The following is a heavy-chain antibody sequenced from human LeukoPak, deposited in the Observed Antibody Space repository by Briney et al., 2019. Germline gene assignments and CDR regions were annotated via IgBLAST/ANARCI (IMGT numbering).Heavy chain of an antibody. Sequence: ASVKVSCKASGYTFTSYGISWVRQAPGQGLEWMVWISAYNGNTNYAQKLQGRVTMTTDTSTSTAYMELRSLRSDDTAVYYCARDPGIAAAAHRGPGGDYWGQGTLVTVSS. CDR2: ISAYNGNT. V-gene: IGHV1-18*01. J-gene: IGHJ4*02. CDR3: ARDPGIAAAAHRGPGGDY. D-gene: IGHD6-13*01. CDR1: GYTFTSYG.